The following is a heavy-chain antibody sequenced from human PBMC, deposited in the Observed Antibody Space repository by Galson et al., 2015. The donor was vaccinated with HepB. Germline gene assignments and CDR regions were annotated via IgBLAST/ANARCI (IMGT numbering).Heavy chain of an antibody. CDR1: GFTFRYYY. J-gene: IGHJ4*02. CDR3: ARRGGAAAYGY. V-gene: IGHV3-11*06. CDR2: ISSSSSYT. D-gene: IGHD6-13*01. Sequence: SLRLSCAASGFTFRYYYMSWIRQAPGKGLEWVSYISSSSSYTNYADSVKGRFTISRDNAKNSLYLQMSSLRAEDTAVYYCARRGGAAAYGYWGQGTLVTVSS.